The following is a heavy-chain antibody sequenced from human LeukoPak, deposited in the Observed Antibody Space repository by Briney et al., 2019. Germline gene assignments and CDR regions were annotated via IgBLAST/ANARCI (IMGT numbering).Heavy chain of an antibody. V-gene: IGHV3-74*01. CDR3: ARGTGYSVFDY. CDR2: ISSDGSNT. D-gene: IGHD3/OR15-3a*01. CDR1: GXTFSSYW. Sequence: QPGGSLRLSCAASGXTFSSYWMHWVRQGPGKGLVWVSRISSDGSNTYYADSVEGRFTISRDNAKNTTYLQMNSLRAEDTAVYYCARGTGYSVFDYWGQGTLVTVSS. J-gene: IGHJ4*02.